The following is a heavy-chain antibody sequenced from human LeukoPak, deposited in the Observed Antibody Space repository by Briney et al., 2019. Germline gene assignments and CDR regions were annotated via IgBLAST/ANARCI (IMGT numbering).Heavy chain of an antibody. Sequence: GESLKISCKGSGYSFTSYCIGWGRQMPGKGLEWMGIIYPGDPDTRYSPSFQGQVTISADKSISTAYLLWSSLKASDTAMYYCARRVDTAMVIDYWGQGTLVTVSS. V-gene: IGHV5-51*01. J-gene: IGHJ4*02. CDR1: GYSFTSYC. CDR2: IYPGDPDT. CDR3: ARRVDTAMVIDY. D-gene: IGHD5-18*01.